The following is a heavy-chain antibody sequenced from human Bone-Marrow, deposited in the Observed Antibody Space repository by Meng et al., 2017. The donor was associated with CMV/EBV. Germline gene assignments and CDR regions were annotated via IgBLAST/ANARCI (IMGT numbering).Heavy chain of an antibody. CDR2: INPNSGGT. CDR3: ARYCSSTSCYDY. V-gene: IGHV1-2*02. Sequence: ASVKVSCKASGYTFTGYYMHWVRQAPGQGLEWMGWINPNSGGTNYAQKFQGRVTMTRDTSISTAYMELSRLRSDDTAVYYCARYCSSTSCYDYWSQGTLVTVSS. J-gene: IGHJ4*02. CDR1: GYTFTGYY. D-gene: IGHD2-2*01.